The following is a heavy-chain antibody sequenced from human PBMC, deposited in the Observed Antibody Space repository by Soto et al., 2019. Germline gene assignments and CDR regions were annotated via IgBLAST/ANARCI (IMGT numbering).Heavy chain of an antibody. D-gene: IGHD3-22*01. Sequence: QVQLVQSGAEVRKPGSSVRVSCKASGGSFNRHTISWVRQAPGQGLEWMEGIIPIFGTANHAQKFQGRVTIIADESTSTVYMVLSSLRSDDTAIYYCARGWGYDSTDYYYAYWGQGTLVIVSS. V-gene: IGHV1-69*01. J-gene: IGHJ4*02. CDR2: IIPIFGTA. CDR3: ARGWGYDSTDYYYAY. CDR1: GGSFNRHT.